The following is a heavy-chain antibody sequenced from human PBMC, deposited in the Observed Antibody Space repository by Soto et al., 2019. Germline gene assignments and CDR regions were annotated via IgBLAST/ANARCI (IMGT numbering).Heavy chain of an antibody. CDR1: EFTFSSYG. J-gene: IGHJ6*02. D-gene: IGHD3-3*01. V-gene: IGHV3-30*18. CDR2: ISYDGSNK. Sequence: GGSLRLSCAASEFTFSSYGMHWVRQAPGKGLEWVAVISYDGSNKYYADSVKGRFTISRDNSKNTLYLQMNSLRAEDTAVYYCAKDAYVTIFGVVIIPDYYYYYGMDVWGQGTTVTVSS. CDR3: AKDAYVTIFGVVIIPDYYYYYGMDV.